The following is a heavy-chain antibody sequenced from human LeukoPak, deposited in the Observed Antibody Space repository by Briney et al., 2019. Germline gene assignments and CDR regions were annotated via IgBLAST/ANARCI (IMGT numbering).Heavy chain of an antibody. V-gene: IGHV3-43*02. J-gene: IGHJ4*02. CDR2: ISGDGGST. CDR3: AKGIAAAGLTDY. Sequence: GGSLRLSCAASGFTFDDYAMHWVGQAPGKGLEWVSLISGDGGSTYYADSVKGRFTISRDNSKNSLYLQMNSLRTEDTALYYCAKGIAAAGLTDYWGQGTLVTVSS. CDR1: GFTFDDYA. D-gene: IGHD6-13*01.